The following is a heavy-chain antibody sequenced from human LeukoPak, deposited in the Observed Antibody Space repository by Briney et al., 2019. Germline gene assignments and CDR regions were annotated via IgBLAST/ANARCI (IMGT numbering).Heavy chain of an antibody. V-gene: IGHV3-23*01. CDR3: AKDFAYDSSGYDIYYYYYGMDV. CDR1: GFTFSSYA. J-gene: IGHJ6*02. CDR2: ISGSGGST. D-gene: IGHD3-22*01. Sequence: PGGSLRLSCAASGFTFSSYAMSWVRQAPGKGLEWVSAISGSGGSTYYADSVKGRFTISRDNFKNTLYLQMNSLRAEDTAVYYCAKDFAYDSSGYDIYYYYYGMDVWGQGTTVTVSS.